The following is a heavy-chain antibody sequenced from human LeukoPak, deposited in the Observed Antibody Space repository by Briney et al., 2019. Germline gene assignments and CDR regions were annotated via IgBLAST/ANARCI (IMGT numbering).Heavy chain of an antibody. V-gene: IGHV4-59*08. Sequence: SETLSLTCTVSGGSTSSYYWSWIRQPPGKGAEWIGYIYYSGSTNYNPSLKSRVTISVDTSKNQFSLKLSSVTAADTAVYYCARHRDTAMLHDYWGQGTLVTVSS. CDR2: IYYSGST. D-gene: IGHD5-18*01. J-gene: IGHJ4*02. CDR1: GGSTSSYY. CDR3: ARHRDTAMLHDY.